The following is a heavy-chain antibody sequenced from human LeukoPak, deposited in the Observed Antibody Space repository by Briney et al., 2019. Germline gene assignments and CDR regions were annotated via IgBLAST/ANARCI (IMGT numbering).Heavy chain of an antibody. J-gene: IGHJ3*02. CDR1: GGSISSSRYY. CDR3: ASQHSSGWYGGAFDI. D-gene: IGHD6-19*01. CDR2: IYYSGTT. V-gene: IGHV4-39*01. Sequence: ASETLSLTCTVSGGSISSSRYYWGWIRQPPGKGLEWIGSIYYSGTTYYNPSLKSRVSISVDTSINQFSLKLSSVTAADTAVYYCASQHSSGWYGGAFDIWGQGTMVTVSS.